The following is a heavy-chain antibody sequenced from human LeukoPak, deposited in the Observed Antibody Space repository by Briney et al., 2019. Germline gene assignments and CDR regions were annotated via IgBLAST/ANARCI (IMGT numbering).Heavy chain of an antibody. CDR2: MYSRGST. V-gene: IGHV3-66*01. J-gene: IGHJ3*02. CDR1: GFTDSNNY. Sequence: GGSLRLSCAASGFTDSNNYINWVRQAPGKGLEWVSVMYSRGSTYYADSAKGRFTISRDNSKNTVYLQMNSLRAEDTAVYYCARALTWYDAFDIWGQGTMVTVSS. D-gene: IGHD2-15*01. CDR3: ARALTWYDAFDI.